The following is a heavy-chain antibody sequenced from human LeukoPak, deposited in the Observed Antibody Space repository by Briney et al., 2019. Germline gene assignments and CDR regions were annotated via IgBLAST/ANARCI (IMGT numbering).Heavy chain of an antibody. Sequence: SGTLSLTCAVSGGSISSSNWWSWVRQPPGKGLEWIGEIYHSGSINYNPSLKSRVTISVDKSKNQFSLKLSSVTAADTAVYYCARDPIMTGYYGDAFDIWGQGTMVTVSS. CDR1: GGSISSSNW. CDR2: IYHSGSI. CDR3: ARDPIMTGYYGDAFDI. V-gene: IGHV4-4*02. J-gene: IGHJ3*02. D-gene: IGHD3-9*01.